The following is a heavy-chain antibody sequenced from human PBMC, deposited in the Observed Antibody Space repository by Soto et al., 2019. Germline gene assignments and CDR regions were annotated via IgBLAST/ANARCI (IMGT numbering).Heavy chain of an antibody. V-gene: IGHV1-2*02. D-gene: IGHD3-22*01. CDR1: GYNFAAYY. J-gene: IGHJ4*02. CDR2: INPNSGGT. Sequence: GASVKVSCKAFGYNFAAYYIHWVRQAPGQGLEWMGWINPNSGGTNYAQKFLDRVTMTRDSSTTTAYMELSGLKSDDTAIYYCARTTIPNYYADYWGQGTLVTVSS. CDR3: ARTTIPNYYADY.